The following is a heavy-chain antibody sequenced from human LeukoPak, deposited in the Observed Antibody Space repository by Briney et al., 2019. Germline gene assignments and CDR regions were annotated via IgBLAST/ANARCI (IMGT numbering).Heavy chain of an antibody. Sequence: PSETLSLTCAVSGYSISSGYYWGWIRQPPGKGLEWIGSKHRGGSTYYNPSLESRVTISIDTSMNQFPLRLSSVTAADTTDTAVYYCARSWNFGRAVEAFDIWGQGIMVTVSS. J-gene: IGHJ3*02. CDR1: GYSISSGYY. CDR2: KHRGGST. V-gene: IGHV4-38-2*01. D-gene: IGHD1-1*01. CDR3: ARSWNFGRAVEAFDI.